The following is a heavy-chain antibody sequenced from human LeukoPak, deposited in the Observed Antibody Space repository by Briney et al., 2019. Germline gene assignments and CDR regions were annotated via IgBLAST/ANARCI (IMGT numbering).Heavy chain of an antibody. CDR2: IFYDGSEE. D-gene: IGHD5-12*01. V-gene: IGHV3-33*06. J-gene: IGHJ6*02. Sequence: GGSLRLSCVASGFTIGTHGLHWVGQAPGKGLESVAIIFYDGSEEYHADYVKGRVSIPRDISKNKLYLQMNSLRAEDTAVYYCAKDVGWQRIVYYYAMDVWGQGTTVMVSS. CDR1: GFTIGTHG. CDR3: AKDVGWQRIVYYYAMDV.